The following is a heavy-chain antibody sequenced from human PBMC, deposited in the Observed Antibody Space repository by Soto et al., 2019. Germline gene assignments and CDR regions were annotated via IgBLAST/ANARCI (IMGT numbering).Heavy chain of an antibody. CDR1: GYTFTNYA. J-gene: IGHJ4*02. CDR3: AIYGAVTANINFDY. D-gene: IGHD2-21*02. CDR2: INGGNGNT. Sequence: ASVKVSCKASGYTFTNYAMHWVRQAPGQRPEWMGWINGGNGNTKYSQKFRDRVTITRDTSASTAYMELSSLTSEDAGVYYCAIYGAVTANINFDYWGQGTPVTVSS. V-gene: IGHV1-3*01.